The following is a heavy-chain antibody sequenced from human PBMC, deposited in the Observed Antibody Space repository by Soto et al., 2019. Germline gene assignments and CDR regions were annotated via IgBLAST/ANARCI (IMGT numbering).Heavy chain of an antibody. V-gene: IGHV1-69*01. CDR3: ARERGSTPGGWFDP. J-gene: IGHJ5*02. CDR1: GGTFSSYA. CDR2: IIPIFGTA. Sequence: QVQLVQSGAEVKKPGSSVKVSCKASGGTFSSYAISWVRQAPGQGLEWVGGIIPIFGTANYAQKFQGRVTITADESTSTAYMERSSLRSEDTAVYYCARERGSTPGGWFDPWGQGTLVTVSS. D-gene: IGHD2-2*01.